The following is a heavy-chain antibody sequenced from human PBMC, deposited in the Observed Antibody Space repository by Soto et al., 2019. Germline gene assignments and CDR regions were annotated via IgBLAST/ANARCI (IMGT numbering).Heavy chain of an antibody. D-gene: IGHD3-22*01. CDR2: ISGSGGST. Sequence: GGPLRLPSVASGFNFSSSAMRRIRQTTGKGLEWVSVISGSGGSTNYADSVKGRFTISRDNSKNTLYLQMSNLRAEDTAVYYCAKQYDTYYYDSSGYFGYWGQGTLVTVSS. V-gene: IGHV3-23*01. CDR1: GFNFSSSA. CDR3: AKQYDTYYYDSSGYFGY. J-gene: IGHJ4*02.